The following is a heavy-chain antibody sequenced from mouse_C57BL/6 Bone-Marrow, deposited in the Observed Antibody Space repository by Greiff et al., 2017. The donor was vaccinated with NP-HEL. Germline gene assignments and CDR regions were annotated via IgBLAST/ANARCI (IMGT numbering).Heavy chain of an antibody. D-gene: IGHD1-1*01. CDR1: GYTFTSYW. Sequence: QVQLQQPGAELVKPGASVKMSCKASGYTFTSYWITWVKQRPGQGLEWIGDIYPGSGSTNYNEKFKSKATLTVDTSSSTAYMQLSSLTSEDSAVYYCATSGHYYGRRFAYWGQGTLVTVSA. J-gene: IGHJ3*01. CDR2: IYPGSGST. V-gene: IGHV1-55*01. CDR3: ATSGHYYGRRFAY.